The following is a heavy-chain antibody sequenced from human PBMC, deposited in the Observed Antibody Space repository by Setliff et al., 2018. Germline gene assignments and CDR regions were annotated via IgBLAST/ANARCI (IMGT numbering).Heavy chain of an antibody. CDR1: GFTFSSYT. D-gene: IGHD2-15*01. CDR3: TRDYGFCSGGSCSYYGMDV. CDR2: IISSGSHI. J-gene: IGHJ6*02. V-gene: IGHV3-21*01. Sequence: PGGSLRLSCAASGFTFSSYTMSWVRQAPGKGLEWVSSIISSGSHIYYADSVKGRFTSSRDNAKNSLYLQMNSLRADDTAVYYCTRDYGFCSGGSCSYYGMDVWGQGTTVTVSS.